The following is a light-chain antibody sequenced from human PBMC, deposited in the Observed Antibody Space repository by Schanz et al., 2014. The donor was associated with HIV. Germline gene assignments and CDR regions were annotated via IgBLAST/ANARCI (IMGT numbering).Light chain of an antibody. CDR1: RGISSW. CDR3: QRYNSYSHT. Sequence: DIQMPQSPSSVSASLGDTVTITCRASRGISSWLAWYQQKPGKAPKLLIYDATTSQSDVPSRFSGSGSGTDFTLTITNLQPEDFATYYCQRYNSYSHTFGQGTKLDIK. CDR2: DAT. V-gene: IGKV1-12*01. J-gene: IGKJ2*01.